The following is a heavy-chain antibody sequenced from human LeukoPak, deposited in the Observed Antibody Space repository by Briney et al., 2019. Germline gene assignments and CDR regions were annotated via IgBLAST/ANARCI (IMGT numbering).Heavy chain of an antibody. CDR3: ARDQLTYYYGSGSQDYYYYGMDV. Sequence: GGSLRLSCAASGFTFSSYWMHWVRHAPGKGLVWVSRINSDGSSTSYADSVKGRLTISRDNAKNTLYLQMNSLRAEDTAVYYCARDQLTYYYGSGSQDYYYYGMDVWGKGTTVTVSS. CDR2: INSDGSST. D-gene: IGHD3-10*01. J-gene: IGHJ6*04. V-gene: IGHV3-74*01. CDR1: GFTFSSYW.